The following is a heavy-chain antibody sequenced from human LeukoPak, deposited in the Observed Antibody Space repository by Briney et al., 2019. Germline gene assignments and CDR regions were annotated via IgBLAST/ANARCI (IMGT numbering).Heavy chain of an antibody. V-gene: IGHV3-11*01. CDR2: ISSSGSTI. Sequence: FGDECRSRLPQDHGKKLEWVSYISSSGSTIYYADSVKGRFTISRDNAKNSLYLQMNSLRAEDTAVYYCARALYYYDSSGYYYPLGHCVQGILVTVSS. J-gene: IGHJ4*02. CDR3: ARALYYYDSSGYYYPLGH. CDR1: FGDEC. D-gene: IGHD3-22*01.